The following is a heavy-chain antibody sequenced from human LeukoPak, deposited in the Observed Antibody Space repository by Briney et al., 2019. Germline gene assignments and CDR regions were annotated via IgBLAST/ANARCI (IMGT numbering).Heavy chain of an antibody. V-gene: IGHV3-33*01. D-gene: IGHD1-26*01. Sequence: PGGSLRLSCEASGFTFSSCAMHWVRQAPGKGLEWVAVIWSDGSNKKYGDSVKGRFTISRDNSKNTLYLQMNSLRAEDTAVYHCARAGWSGIYPAYFDYWGQGTLVTVSS. CDR2: IWSDGSNK. J-gene: IGHJ4*02. CDR3: ARAGWSGIYPAYFDY. CDR1: GFTFSSCA.